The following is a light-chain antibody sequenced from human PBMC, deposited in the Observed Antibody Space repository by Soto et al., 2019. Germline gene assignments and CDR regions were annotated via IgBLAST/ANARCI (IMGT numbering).Light chain of an antibody. Sequence: QPVLTQPPSVSGAPGQRVTFSCTGTSSNIGAGYDVHWYQQLPGTVPKLLIYGNTNRPSGVPDRFSASKSGTSASLVITGLQAEDEADYYCQSFDISLYVIFGGGTQLTVL. J-gene: IGLJ2*01. CDR1: SSNIGAGYD. CDR3: QSFDISLYVI. CDR2: GNT. V-gene: IGLV1-40*01.